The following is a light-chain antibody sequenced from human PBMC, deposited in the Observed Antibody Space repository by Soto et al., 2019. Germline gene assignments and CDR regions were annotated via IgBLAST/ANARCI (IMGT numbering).Light chain of an antibody. Sequence: DIQMTQSPSSLSASVGDRVTITCRASQSISSYLTWYQQKPGKAPKLLIYAASSLQSGVPSRFSGSGSGTDFTLTISSLQPEDFSTYYCQQSYSTPWVTFGPGTKVDIK. J-gene: IGKJ3*01. CDR3: QQSYSTPWVT. V-gene: IGKV1-39*01. CDR1: QSISSY. CDR2: AAS.